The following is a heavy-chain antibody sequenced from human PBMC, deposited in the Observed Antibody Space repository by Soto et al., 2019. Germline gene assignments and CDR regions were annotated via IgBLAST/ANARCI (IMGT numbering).Heavy chain of an antibody. CDR3: AKDDKITSSSWYGVDY. J-gene: IGHJ4*02. CDR2: ISGSGGST. V-gene: IGHV3-23*01. Sequence: EVQLLESGGGLVQPGGSLRLSCAASGFTFSSYAMSWVRQAPGKGLEWVSAISGSGGSTYYADSVKGRFTISRDNSKNTLYLQMNSLRAEDTAVYYCAKDDKITSSSWYGVDYWGQGTLVTVSS. CDR1: GFTFSSYA. D-gene: IGHD6-13*01.